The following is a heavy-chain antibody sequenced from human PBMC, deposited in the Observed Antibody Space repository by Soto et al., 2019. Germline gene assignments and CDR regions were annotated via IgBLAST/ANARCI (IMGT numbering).Heavy chain of an antibody. CDR3: AKGVVELLFGGSAVDI. CDR2: IYTSGRT. CDR1: GGSISSYY. D-gene: IGHD3-10*01. J-gene: IGHJ3*02. V-gene: IGHV4-4*07. Sequence: QVQLQESGPGLVKPSETLSLTCTVSGGSISSYYWSWIRPPAGKGLEWIGRIYTSGRTNYYHSLNRLYTVSVDTPKDQFFRKLSSVTAADTSVYYWAKGVVELLFGGSAVDIWGQGTMVSVSS.